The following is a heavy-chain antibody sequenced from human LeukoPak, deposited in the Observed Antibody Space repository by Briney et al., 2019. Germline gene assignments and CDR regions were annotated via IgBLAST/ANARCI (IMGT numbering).Heavy chain of an antibody. V-gene: IGHV3-74*01. CDR1: GFTFSSYW. CDR3: ARSRDGRGDY. CDR2: MNGDGSST. Sequence: PGRSLRLSCAASGFTFSSYWMHWVRQVPGKGLVWVSRMNGDGSSTAYADSVKGRFTISRDNAKNTLYLQMNSLRADNTAVYYCARSRDGRGDYWGQGTLVTVSS. J-gene: IGHJ4*02. D-gene: IGHD5-24*01.